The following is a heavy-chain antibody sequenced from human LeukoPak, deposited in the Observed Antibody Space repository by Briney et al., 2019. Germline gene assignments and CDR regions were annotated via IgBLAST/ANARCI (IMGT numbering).Heavy chain of an antibody. CDR2: IAYDGSRA. V-gene: IGHV3-33*01. CDR1: GFTFGGYG. J-gene: IGHJ4*02. CDR3: TRYNNDHFDY. D-gene: IGHD1-14*01. Sequence: GRSLRLSCAGPGFTFGGYGMHWFRQTPGKGLEWVAVIAYDGSRAFYADSVKGRFTISRDNSKNTMSVQMDDLRAEDTAIYYCTRYNNDHFDYWGQGTLVTVSS.